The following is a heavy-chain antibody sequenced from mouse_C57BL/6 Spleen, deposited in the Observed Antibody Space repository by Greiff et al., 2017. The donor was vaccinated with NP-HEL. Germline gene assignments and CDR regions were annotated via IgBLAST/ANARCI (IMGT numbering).Heavy chain of an antibody. D-gene: IGHD2-1*01. CDR3: ARQAGNYAWFAY. V-gene: IGHV5-9*01. CDR2: ISGGGGNT. CDR1: GFTFSSYT. Sequence: EVKLQESGGGLVKPGGSLKLSCAASGFTFSSYTMSWVRQTPEKRLEWVATISGGGGNTYYPDSVKGRFTISRDNAKNTLYLQMSSLRSEDTALYYCARQAGNYAWFAYWGQGTLVTVSA. J-gene: IGHJ3*01.